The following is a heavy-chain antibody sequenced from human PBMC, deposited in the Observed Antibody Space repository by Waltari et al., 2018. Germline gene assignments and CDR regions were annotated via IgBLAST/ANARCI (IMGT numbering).Heavy chain of an antibody. J-gene: IGHJ6*02. CDR3: ASSSCLDSCGLGV. Sequence: QLHLQESGPRLVRPPEILSLTCSVSNGSITSNNYHWGWIRQSPGKPLAWVGSISYSGRPYYNPTLKRRLTRSMDTSRNHFTMIVRSVPAADAAVYYCASSSCLDSCGLGVWGQGTTVSVSS. CDR2: ISYSGRP. V-gene: IGHV4-39*01. CDR1: NGSITSNNYH.